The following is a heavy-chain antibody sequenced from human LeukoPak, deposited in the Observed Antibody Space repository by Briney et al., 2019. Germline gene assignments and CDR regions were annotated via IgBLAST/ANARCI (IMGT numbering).Heavy chain of an antibody. Sequence: QPGRSLRLSCAASGFTFSSYGMHWVRQAPGKGLEWVAVISYDGSNKYYADSVKGRFTISRDNSKNTLYLQMNSLRAEDTAVYYCAKDRYGYGDYVGGAVDYWGQGTLVTVSS. CDR3: AKDRYGYGDYVGGAVDY. V-gene: IGHV3-30*18. CDR2: ISYDGSNK. CDR1: GFTFSSYG. D-gene: IGHD4-17*01. J-gene: IGHJ4*02.